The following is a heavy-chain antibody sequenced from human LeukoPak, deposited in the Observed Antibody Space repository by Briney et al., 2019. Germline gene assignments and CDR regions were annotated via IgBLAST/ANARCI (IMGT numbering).Heavy chain of an antibody. CDR2: ISSSSSYI. D-gene: IGHD6-19*01. V-gene: IGHV3-21*01. CDR1: GFTFSSYS. J-gene: IGHJ4*02. CDR3: AREYSSGWGPSYYFDY. Sequence: PGGSLRLSCAASGFTFSSYSMNWVRQAPGKGLEWVSSISSSSSYIYYADSVKGRLTISRDNAKNSLYLQMNSLRAEDTAVYYCAREYSSGWGPSYYFDYWGQGTLVTVSS.